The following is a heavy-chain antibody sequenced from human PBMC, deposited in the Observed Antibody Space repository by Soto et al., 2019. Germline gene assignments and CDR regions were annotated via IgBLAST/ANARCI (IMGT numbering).Heavy chain of an antibody. CDR2: TFYSGST. V-gene: IGHV4-39*01. CDR3: ASPDSSGYYFYMDV. CDR1: GGSISSSNYY. D-gene: IGHD3-10*01. J-gene: IGHJ6*03. Sequence: SETLSLTCTVSGGSISSSNYYWGWIRQPPGKGLEWIGSTFYSGSTYYNPSLKSRVTISIDTSRNQLSLKLSSVTAADTAVYYCASPDSSGYYFYMDVWGKGTTATVSS.